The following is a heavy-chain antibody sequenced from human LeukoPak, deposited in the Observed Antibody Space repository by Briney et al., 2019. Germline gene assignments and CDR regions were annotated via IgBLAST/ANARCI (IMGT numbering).Heavy chain of an antibody. CDR2: IIPIFGTA. Sequence: SVKVSCKASGYTFTNYPINWVRQAPGQGLEWMGGIIPIFGTANYAQKFQGRVTITADESTSTAYMELSSLRSEDTAVYYCARGTDIVVVPAAIPLSGWGQGTLVTVSS. CDR1: GYTFTNYP. CDR3: ARGTDIVVVPAAIPLSG. D-gene: IGHD2-2*02. J-gene: IGHJ4*02. V-gene: IGHV1-69*13.